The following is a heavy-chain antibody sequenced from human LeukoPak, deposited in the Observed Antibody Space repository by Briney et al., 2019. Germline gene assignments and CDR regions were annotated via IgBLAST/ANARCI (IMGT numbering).Heavy chain of an antibody. Sequence: PGGSLRLSCAASGFTFSSYAMSWVRQAPGKGLEWVSAISGSGGSTYYADSVKGRFTISRDNSKNTLYLQMNSLRAEDTAVYYCAKEGAITMIVVAEGLFDYWGQGTLVTVSS. CDR1: GFTFSSYA. CDR2: ISGSGGST. J-gene: IGHJ4*02. V-gene: IGHV3-23*01. CDR3: AKEGAITMIVVAEGLFDY. D-gene: IGHD3-22*01.